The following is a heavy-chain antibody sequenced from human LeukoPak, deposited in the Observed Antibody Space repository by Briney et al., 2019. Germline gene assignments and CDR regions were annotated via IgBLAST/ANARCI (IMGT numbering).Heavy chain of an antibody. V-gene: IGHV3-30-3*01. CDR1: GFTFNNYA. CDR3: AREDTAMERGFDY. J-gene: IGHJ4*02. CDR2: ISYDGSNK. D-gene: IGHD5-18*01. Sequence: GGSLRLSCAASGFTFNNYAVHCVRQAPGKELEWVAVISYDGSNKYYADSVKGRFTISRDNSKNTLYLQMNSLRAEDTAVYYCAREDTAMERGFDYWGQGTLVTVSS.